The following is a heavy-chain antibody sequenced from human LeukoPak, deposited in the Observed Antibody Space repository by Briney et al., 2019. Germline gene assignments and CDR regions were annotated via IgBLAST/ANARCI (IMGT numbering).Heavy chain of an antibody. J-gene: IGHJ4*02. D-gene: IGHD2-21*02. Sequence: GASLRHSCAASGFTFSSYTLSWVRQAPGKGLEWISAIRGSGTSTYYAASVKGRFTISRDNSRNTLYLQMNSLRAEDTAVYYCAKDTCGADCYSHYDHWGQGTLVTVSS. CDR3: AKDTCGADCYSHYDH. CDR1: GFTFSSYT. CDR2: IRGSGTST. V-gene: IGHV3-23*01.